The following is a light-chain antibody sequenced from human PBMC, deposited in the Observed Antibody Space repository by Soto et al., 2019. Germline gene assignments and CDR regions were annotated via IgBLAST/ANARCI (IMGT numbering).Light chain of an antibody. CDR2: GAS. Sequence: EVVLTQSPGTLSLSPGERATLSCRTSHTVSGNYLAWYQQKLGQAPRILIYGASSRATGIPDRFSGSGSGTDFTLTISRLEPEDFAVYYCQQYDNSRWTFGQGTKVEIK. CDR3: QQYDNSRWT. J-gene: IGKJ1*01. CDR1: HTVSGNY. V-gene: IGKV3-20*01.